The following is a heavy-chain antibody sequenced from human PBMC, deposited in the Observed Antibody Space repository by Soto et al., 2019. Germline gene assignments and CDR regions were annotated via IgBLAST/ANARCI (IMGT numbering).Heavy chain of an antibody. CDR2: ISSSSSYI. J-gene: IGHJ3*02. CDR3: AREGAIAAAGTLSGAFDI. V-gene: IGHV3-21*01. D-gene: IGHD6-13*01. Sequence: GGSLRLSCAASGFTFSSYSMNWVRQAPGKGLEWVSSISSSSSYIYYADSVKGRFTISRDNAKNSLYLQMNSLRAEDTAVYYCAREGAIAAAGTLSGAFDIWGQGTMVTVSS. CDR1: GFTFSSYS.